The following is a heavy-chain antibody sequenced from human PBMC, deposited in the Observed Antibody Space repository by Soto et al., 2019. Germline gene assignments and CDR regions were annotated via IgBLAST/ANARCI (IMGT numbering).Heavy chain of an antibody. V-gene: IGHV4-39*01. D-gene: IGHD4-17*01. CDR1: GGSISSSSYY. J-gene: IGHJ5*02. Sequence: SETLSLTCTVSGGSISSSSYYWGWIRQPPGKGLEWIGSIYYSGSTYYNPSLKSRVTISVDTSKNQFSLKLSSVTAADTAVYYCASTVTTGGWFDPWGQGTLVTVSS. CDR3: ASTVTTGGWFDP. CDR2: IYYSGST.